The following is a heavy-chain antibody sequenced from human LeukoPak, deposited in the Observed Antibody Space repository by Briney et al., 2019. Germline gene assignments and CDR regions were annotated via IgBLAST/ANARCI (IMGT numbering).Heavy chain of an antibody. D-gene: IGHD1-26*01. Sequence: GGSLRLSCAASGFTFGSYSMHWVRQAPGKGPEFVSVIGGDGLTTFYADSVKDRFTISRDNSKSTLYLEMGSLRAEDVAVYYCAREGGGSGLWYYDLWGRGTLVTVSS. V-gene: IGHV3-64*02. CDR3: AREGGGSGLWYYDL. CDR1: GFTFGSYS. J-gene: IGHJ2*01. CDR2: IGGDGLTT.